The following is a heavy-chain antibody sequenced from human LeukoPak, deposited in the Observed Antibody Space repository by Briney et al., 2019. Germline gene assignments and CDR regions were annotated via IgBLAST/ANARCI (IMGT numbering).Heavy chain of an antibody. CDR2: ISAYNGDT. CDR3: AREGGFGYDFTGFDY. V-gene: IGHV1-18*01. D-gene: IGHD5-12*01. J-gene: IGHJ4*02. Sequence: ASVKVSCKASGYTFITYGINRVRQAPGQGLEWMGWISAYNGDTKYALSLQGRLTMTTDTSTRTAYMGLGSLGSDDTAVYYCAREGGFGYDFTGFDYWGQGTLVTVSS. CDR1: GYTFITYG.